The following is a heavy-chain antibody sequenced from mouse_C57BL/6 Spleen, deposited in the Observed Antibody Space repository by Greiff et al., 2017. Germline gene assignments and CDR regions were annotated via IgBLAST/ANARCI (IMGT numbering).Heavy chain of an antibody. V-gene: IGHV5-9*01. D-gene: IGHD2-4*01. CDR3: AGFDYCFDY. CDR1: GFTFSSYT. CDR2: ISGGGGNT. Sequence: DVKLVESGGGLVKPGGSLKLSCAASGFTFSSYTMSWVRQTPEKRLEWVATISGGGGNTYYPDSVKGRFTISRDNAKNTLYLQMSSLRSEDTALYYCAGFDYCFDYWGQGTLVTVSA. J-gene: IGHJ3*01.